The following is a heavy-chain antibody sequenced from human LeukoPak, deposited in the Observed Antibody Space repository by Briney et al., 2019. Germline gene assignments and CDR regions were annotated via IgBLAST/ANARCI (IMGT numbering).Heavy chain of an antibody. J-gene: IGHJ4*02. CDR1: GFTFSTYW. CDR2: IKHDGSEK. V-gene: IGHV3-7*01. Sequence: PGGSLRLSCAASGFTFSTYWMSWVRKAPGKGLEWVANIKHDGSEKYYVDSVKGRFTISRDNAKNSLYLQLNSLRAEDTAVYFCASDPTLRYYFDSWGQGTLVTVST. CDR3: ASDPTLRYYFDS.